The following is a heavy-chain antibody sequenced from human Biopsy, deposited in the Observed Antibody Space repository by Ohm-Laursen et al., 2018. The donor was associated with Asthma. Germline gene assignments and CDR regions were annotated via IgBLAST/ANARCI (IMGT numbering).Heavy chain of an antibody. V-gene: IGHV4-34*01. Sequence: SETLPLTCVYRGSFRGYVWTWIRQPPGKGLEWIGEIPQGGATTFNPSLKSRVTISIDPSKSQFSLRLTFMTAADTAVYYCASGPQWSGLDVWGQGTTVTVSS. J-gene: IGHJ6*02. D-gene: IGHD2-8*01. CDR3: ASGPQWSGLDV. CDR2: IPQGGAT. CDR1: RGSFRGYV.